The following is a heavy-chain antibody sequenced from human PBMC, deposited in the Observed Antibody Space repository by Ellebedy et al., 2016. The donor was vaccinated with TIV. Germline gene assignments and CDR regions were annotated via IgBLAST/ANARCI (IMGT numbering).Heavy chain of an antibody. V-gene: IGHV1-69*04. D-gene: IGHD6-19*01. CDR2: IIPILGIA. CDR1: GGTFSSYA. J-gene: IGHJ5*02. Sequence: ASVKVSCKASGGTFSSYAISWVRQAPGQGLEWMGRIIPILGIANYAQKFQGRVTITADKSTSTAYMELSSLRSDDTAVYYCARSPVAGTDGWFDPWGQGTLVTVSS. CDR3: ARSPVAGTDGWFDP.